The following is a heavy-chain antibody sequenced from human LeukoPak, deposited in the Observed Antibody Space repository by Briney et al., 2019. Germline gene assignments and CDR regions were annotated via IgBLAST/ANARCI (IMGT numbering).Heavy chain of an antibody. D-gene: IGHD6-19*01. CDR2: VSGSGFGT. J-gene: IGHJ4*02. CDR3: ARPYSSGWYGDFDY. V-gene: IGHV3-23*01. CDR1: GFTFSNYA. Sequence: GGSLRLSCAASGFTFSNYAMSWVRQAPGKGLEWVSTVSGSGFGTYYADSVKGRFTISRDNSKNTLYLQMNSLRAEDTAVYSCARPYSSGWYGDFDYWGQGTLVTVSS.